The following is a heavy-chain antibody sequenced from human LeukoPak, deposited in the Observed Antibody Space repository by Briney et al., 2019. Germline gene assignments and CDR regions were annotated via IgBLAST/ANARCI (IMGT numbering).Heavy chain of an antibody. V-gene: IGHV4-4*07. D-gene: IGHD5-18*01. Sequence: SETLSLTCTVSGGSISSYYWSWIRQPAGKGLEWIGRIYTSGSTNYNPSLKSRVTMSVDTSKNQFSLKLSSVTAADTAVYYCAGYSYGYSDYYYSGMDVWGQGTLVTVSS. CDR1: GGSISSYY. CDR3: AGYSYGYSDYYYSGMDV. J-gene: IGHJ6*02. CDR2: IYTSGST.